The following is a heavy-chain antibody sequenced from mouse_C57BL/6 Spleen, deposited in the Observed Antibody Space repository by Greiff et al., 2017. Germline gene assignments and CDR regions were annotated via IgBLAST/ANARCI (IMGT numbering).Heavy chain of an antibody. CDR3: ARPITTVVDSYFDY. D-gene: IGHD1-1*01. Sequence: VQLQQSGPELVKPGASVKISCKASGYTFTDYYMNWVKQSHGKSLEWIGDINPNNGGTSYNQKFKGKATLTVDKSSSTAYMQLSSLTSEDSAVYYCARPITTVVDSYFDYWGQGTTLTVSS. CDR1: GYTFTDYY. CDR2: INPNNGGT. V-gene: IGHV1-26*01. J-gene: IGHJ2*01.